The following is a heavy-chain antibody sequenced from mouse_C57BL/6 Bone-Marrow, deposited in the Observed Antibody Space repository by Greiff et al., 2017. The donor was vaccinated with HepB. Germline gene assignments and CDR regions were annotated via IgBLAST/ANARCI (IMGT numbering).Heavy chain of an antibody. Sequence: EVQLVESEGGLVQPGSSMKLSCTASGFTFSDYYMAWVRQVPEKGLEWVANINYDGSSTYYLDSLKSRFIISRDNAKNILYLQMSSLKSEDTATYYSARDQDWYYYGAMDYWGQGTSVTVSS. D-gene: IGHD1-1*01. CDR1: GFTFSDYY. V-gene: IGHV5-16*01. CDR2: INYDGSST. CDR3: ARDQDWYYYGAMDY. J-gene: IGHJ4*01.